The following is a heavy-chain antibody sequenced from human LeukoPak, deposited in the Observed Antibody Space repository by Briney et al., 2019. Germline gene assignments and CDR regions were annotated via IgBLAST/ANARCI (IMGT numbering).Heavy chain of an antibody. CDR1: GYTFTGYY. CDR3: ARDIGIRYPGGGY. D-gene: IGHD3-9*01. V-gene: IGHV1-2*06. CDR2: INPNSGGT. J-gene: IGHJ4*02. Sequence: GASVRVSCKASGYTFTGYYMHWVRQAPGQGLEWMGRINPNSGGTNYAQKFQGRVTMTRDTSISTAYMELSRLRSDDTAVYYCARDIGIRYPGGGYWGQGTLVTVSS.